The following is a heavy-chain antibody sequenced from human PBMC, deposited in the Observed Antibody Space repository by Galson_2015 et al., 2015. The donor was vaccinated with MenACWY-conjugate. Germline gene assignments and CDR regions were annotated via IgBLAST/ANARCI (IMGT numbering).Heavy chain of an antibody. CDR1: GFSFSSYG. V-gene: IGHV3-33*01. D-gene: IGHD1-26*01. Sequence: SLRLSCAASGFSFSSYGIHWVRQAPGKGLEWVAVIWHDGTNKYYADSEKGRFTISRDNSQNTLYLQMNSLRAEDSAMYFCARDQWGKWFDPWGQGTQVTVSS. CDR2: IWHDGTNK. J-gene: IGHJ5*02. CDR3: ARDQWGKWFDP.